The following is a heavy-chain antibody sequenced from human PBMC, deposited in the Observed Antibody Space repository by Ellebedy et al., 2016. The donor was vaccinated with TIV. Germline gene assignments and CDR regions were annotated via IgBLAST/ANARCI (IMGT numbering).Heavy chain of an antibody. J-gene: IGHJ3*01. CDR1: GFTVSSNY. CDR3: ARDIPADYNSGWNDAFDV. D-gene: IGHD6-19*01. V-gene: IGHV3-33*08. Sequence: GESLKISCAASGFTVSSNYMSWVRQAPGKGLEWVAVVWYDGSNRYYADSVKGRFTVSRDNSKNTLYLQMNSLRAEDTAVYYCARDIPADYNSGWNDAFDVWGQGTMVTVSS. CDR2: VWYDGSNR.